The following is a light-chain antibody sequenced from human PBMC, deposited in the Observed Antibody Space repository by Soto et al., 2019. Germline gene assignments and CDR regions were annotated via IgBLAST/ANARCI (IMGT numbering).Light chain of an antibody. CDR1: SSDVGGYSQ. V-gene: IGLV2-14*01. J-gene: IGLJ3*02. CDR2: DVS. CDR3: SSFTSRSTVV. Sequence: QSVLTQPASVSGSPGQSITISCTGASSDVGGYSQVSWYQQHPGKAPRLMIYDVSNRPSVVSNRFSGSKSGNTASLTISGLQVEDEDDYYCSSFTSRSTVVFGGGTKLTVL.